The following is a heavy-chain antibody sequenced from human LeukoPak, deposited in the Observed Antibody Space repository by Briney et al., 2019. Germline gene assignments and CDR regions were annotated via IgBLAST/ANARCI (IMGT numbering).Heavy chain of an antibody. Sequence: GGSLRLSCAASGFTFSSYGMSWVRQAPGKGLEWVSGISGSGGSTYYADSVKGRFTISRDNSKNTLYLQMNSLRAEDTAVFYCAKGPRIEAYYFDYWGQGTLVTVSS. J-gene: IGHJ4*02. D-gene: IGHD6-25*01. CDR3: AKGPRIEAYYFDY. V-gene: IGHV3-23*01. CDR2: ISGSGGST. CDR1: GFTFSSYG.